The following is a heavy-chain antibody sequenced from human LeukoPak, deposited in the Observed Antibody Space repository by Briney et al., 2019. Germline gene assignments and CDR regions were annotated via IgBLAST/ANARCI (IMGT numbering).Heavy chain of an antibody. J-gene: IGHJ6*02. D-gene: IGHD1-26*01. CDR2: IYYSGST. CDR1: GGSISSYY. CDR3: ARDRDDSGSSRYYYYGMDV. V-gene: IGHV4-59*01. Sequence: SETLSLTCTVSGGSISSYYWSWIRQPPGKGLEWIGYIYYSGSTNYNPSLKSRVTISVDTSKNQFSLKLSSVTAADTAVYYCARDRDDSGSSRYYYYGMDVWGQGTTVTVSS.